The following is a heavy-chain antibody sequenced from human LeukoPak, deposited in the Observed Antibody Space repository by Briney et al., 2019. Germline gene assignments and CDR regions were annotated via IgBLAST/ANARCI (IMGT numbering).Heavy chain of an antibody. CDR2: ISGSGAKT. J-gene: IGHJ3*01. D-gene: IGHD3-3*01. CDR3: AQGDSYYDFLLSV. V-gene: IGHV3-23*01. CDR1: GFTFTNDF. Sequence: PGGSLRLSCAASGFTFTNDFMTWVRQAPGKGLEWVSAISGSGAKTYYADSVKGRFTISRDNSRNTLYLQMNSLRAEDTAVYYCAQGDSYYDFLLSVWGQGTMVTVPS.